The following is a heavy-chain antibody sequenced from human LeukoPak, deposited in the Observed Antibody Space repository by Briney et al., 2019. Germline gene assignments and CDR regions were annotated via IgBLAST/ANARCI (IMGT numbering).Heavy chain of an antibody. V-gene: IGHV1-8*01. CDR3: ARRGGRHPYDWFDP. J-gene: IGHJ5*02. CDR2: MNPNSGNT. Sequence: ASVKVSCKASGYTFTSYDINWVRQATGQGLEWMGWMNPNSGNTGYAQKFQGRVTMTRNTSISTAYMELSSLRSEDTAVYYCARRGGRHPYDWFDPWGQGTLVTVSS. D-gene: IGHD3-16*01. CDR1: GYTFTSYD.